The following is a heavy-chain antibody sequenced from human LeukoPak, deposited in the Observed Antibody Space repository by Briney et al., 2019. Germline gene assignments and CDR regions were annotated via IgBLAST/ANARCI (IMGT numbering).Heavy chain of an antibody. V-gene: IGHV4-34*01. Sequence: SETLSLTCAVYGRSFTGYYWSWIRQPPGKGLEWIGEINHSGSTNYNPSLKSRVTISVDTSKNQFSLKLSSVTAADTAVYYCARGCGYGDYWGQGTLVTVSS. CDR1: GRSFTGYY. J-gene: IGHJ4*02. D-gene: IGHD2-15*01. CDR3: ARGCGYGDY. CDR2: INHSGST.